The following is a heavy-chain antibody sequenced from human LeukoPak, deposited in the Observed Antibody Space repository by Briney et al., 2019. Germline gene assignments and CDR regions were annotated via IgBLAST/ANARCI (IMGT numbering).Heavy chain of an antibody. D-gene: IGHD1-26*01. CDR1: GGTFSSYA. J-gene: IGHJ4*02. V-gene: IGHV1-69*04. CDR3: ARDHGEHRFDY. Sequence: GASVKVSCKASGGTFSSYAISWVRQAPGQGLEWMGRIIPILGIANYAQKFQGRVTITADESTSTAYMELSSLRSEDTAVYYCARDHGEHRFDYWGQGTLVTVSS. CDR2: IIPILGIA.